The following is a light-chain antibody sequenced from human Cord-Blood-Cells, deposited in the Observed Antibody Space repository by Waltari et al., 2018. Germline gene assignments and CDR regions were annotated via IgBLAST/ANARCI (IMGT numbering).Light chain of an antibody. CDR3: QQYNNWPPRYT. J-gene: IGKJ2*01. V-gene: IGKV3-15*01. CDR2: GAS. Sequence: EIVMTQSPATLSVSPGERATLSCRASQSVSSNLAWYQQKPGQAPRLLIYGASTRATGIPARFSGSGSGTEFTLTLSSLQSEDFAVYYCQQYNNWPPRYTFGQGTKLETK. CDR1: QSVSSN.